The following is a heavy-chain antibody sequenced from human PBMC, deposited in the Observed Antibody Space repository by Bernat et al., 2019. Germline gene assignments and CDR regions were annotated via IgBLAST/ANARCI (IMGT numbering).Heavy chain of an antibody. J-gene: IGHJ6*02. D-gene: IGHD3-3*01. Sequence: EVQLVESGGGLVQPGGSLRLSCAASGFTFSSYWMSWVRQAPGKGLEWVANIKQDGSEKYYVGSVKGRFTSSRDNAKNSLYLQMNSLRAEDTAGYYCAREWGRYDFWSGYWDYYYYGMDVWGQGTTVTVSS. V-gene: IGHV3-7*03. CDR3: AREWGRYDFWSGYWDYYYYGMDV. CDR1: GFTFSSYW. CDR2: IKQDGSEK.